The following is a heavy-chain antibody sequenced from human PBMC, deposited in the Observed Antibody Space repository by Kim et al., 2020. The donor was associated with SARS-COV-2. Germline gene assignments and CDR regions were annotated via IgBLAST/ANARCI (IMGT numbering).Heavy chain of an antibody. CDR2: IDGSDGTT. V-gene: IGHV3-23*01. CDR3: LKGGWGWIWDH. CDR1: GFTFTGHA. J-gene: IGHJ4*02. Sequence: GGSLRLSCTTSGFTFTGHAMSWVRQAPGKGLEWVSSIDGSDGTTYYVDSVKGRFAISRDNSKNTLYLQMSALRADDTAVYYCLKGGWGWIWDHWGQGTLVNVSS. D-gene: IGHD2-2*03.